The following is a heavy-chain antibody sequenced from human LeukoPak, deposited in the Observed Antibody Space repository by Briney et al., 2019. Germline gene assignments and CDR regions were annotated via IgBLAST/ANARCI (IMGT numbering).Heavy chain of an antibody. Sequence: GGSLRLSCAASGFTFSSYSIDWGRQAPGKGLEWLSYISSSSSTIYYADSVKGRFTISRDNAKNSVYLQMHSLRAEDTAVYYCARVWSSGYTKDYWGQGTLVTVSS. CDR2: ISSSSSTI. D-gene: IGHD3-22*01. V-gene: IGHV3-48*04. CDR1: GFTFSSYS. J-gene: IGHJ4*02. CDR3: ARVWSSGYTKDY.